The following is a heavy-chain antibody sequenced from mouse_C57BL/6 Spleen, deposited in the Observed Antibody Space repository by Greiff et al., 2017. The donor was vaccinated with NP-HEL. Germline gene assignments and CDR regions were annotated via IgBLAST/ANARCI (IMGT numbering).Heavy chain of an antibody. CDR2: ISSGSSTI. J-gene: IGHJ4*01. Sequence: EVQGVESGGGLVKPGGSLKLSCAASGFTFSDYGMHWVRQAPEKGLEWVAYISSGSSTIYYADTVKGRFTISRDNAKNTLFLQMTSLRSEDTAMYYCARPHSSGYGDYYAMDYWGQGTSVTVSS. CDR3: ARPHSSGYGDYYAMDY. V-gene: IGHV5-17*01. D-gene: IGHD3-2*02. CDR1: GFTFSDYG.